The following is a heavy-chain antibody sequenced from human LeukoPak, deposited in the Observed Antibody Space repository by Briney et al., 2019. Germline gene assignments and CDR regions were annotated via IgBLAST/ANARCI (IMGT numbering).Heavy chain of an antibody. V-gene: IGHV3-43*02. CDR3: VKDIDTVGTNAFDI. Sequence: GGSLRLSCAASGFTVSDTYMSWVRQAAGKGWEWVSVISGDGDKTYYAASLRGRFTISRDNTKSSLFLQMNSLTTEDTAFYYCVKDIDTVGTNAFDIWGHGTMTVSS. J-gene: IGHJ3*02. D-gene: IGHD2-8*02. CDR1: GFTVSDTY. CDR2: ISGDGDKT.